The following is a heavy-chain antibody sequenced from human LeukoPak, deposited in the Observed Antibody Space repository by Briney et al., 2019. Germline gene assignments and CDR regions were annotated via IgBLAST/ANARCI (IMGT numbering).Heavy chain of an antibody. CDR2: INSDGSST. D-gene: IGHD3-3*01. V-gene: IGHV3-74*01. CDR1: GFTFSSYW. J-gene: IGHJ6*02. CDR3: ARKYYDFWSGYYSYYYYYGMDV. Sequence: GRSLRLSCAASGFTFSSYWMHWVRQAPGKGLVWVSRINSDGSSTSYADSVKGRFTISRDNAKNTLYLQMNSLRAEDTAVYYCARKYYDFWSGYYSYYYYYGMDVWGQGTTVTVSS.